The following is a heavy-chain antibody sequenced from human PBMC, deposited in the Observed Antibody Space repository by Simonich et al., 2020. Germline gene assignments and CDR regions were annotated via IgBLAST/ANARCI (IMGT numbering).Heavy chain of an antibody. Sequence: QVQLVQSGAEVKKPGASVKVSCKASGYTFTGYYMHWVRQAPGQGLEGMGGINPNSGGTNYAQKLQGRVTMTRDTSISTAYMELSRLRSDDTAVYYCARVRFEAFDIWGQGTMVTVSS. V-gene: IGHV1-2*02. CDR2: INPNSGGT. J-gene: IGHJ3*02. CDR3: ARVRFEAFDI. CDR1: GYTFTGYY.